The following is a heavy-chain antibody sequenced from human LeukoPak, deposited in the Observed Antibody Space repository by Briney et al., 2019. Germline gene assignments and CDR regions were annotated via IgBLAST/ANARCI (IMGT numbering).Heavy chain of an antibody. V-gene: IGHV3-74*01. CDR2: INSDGRST. Sequence: PGGSLRLSCAASGFTFSSYWMHWVRHAPGKGLGWVSRINSDGRSTTYADSVKGRFTISRDNAKNTLYLQMNSLRAEDRAVYYCARGRTYGSGRPRSFDPWGQGTLVTVSS. CDR3: ARGRTYGSGRPRSFDP. D-gene: IGHD3-10*01. CDR1: GFTFSSYW. J-gene: IGHJ5*02.